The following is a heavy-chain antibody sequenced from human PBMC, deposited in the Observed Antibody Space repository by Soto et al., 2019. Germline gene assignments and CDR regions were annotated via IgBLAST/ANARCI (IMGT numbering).Heavy chain of an antibody. D-gene: IGHD3-22*01. V-gene: IGHV4-59*11. Sequence: QVQLQESGPRLVKPSETLSLTCSVSSGSLSSHFWAWIRQSPGKGLEWLGYIFYTGITNYNPSLQSRVTISVDTSKDQFSLRLNSVTAADMAIYYCARGGYDFSGVNFDDGFDFWGQGIPVTVS. CDR2: IFYTGIT. CDR1: SGSLSSHF. CDR3: ARGGYDFSGVNFDDGFDF. J-gene: IGHJ3*01.